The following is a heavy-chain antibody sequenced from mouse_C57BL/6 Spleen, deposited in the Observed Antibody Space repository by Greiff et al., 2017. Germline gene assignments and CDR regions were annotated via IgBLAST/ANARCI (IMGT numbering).Heavy chain of an antibody. J-gene: IGHJ2*01. V-gene: IGHV1-82*01. D-gene: IGHD1-1*01. Sequence: QVHVKQSGPELVKPGASVKISCKAYGYAFSSAWMNWVKQRPGKGIEWIGRIYPGDGDTNYNGKSKGKGTLTADTSSSTAYMQRRSLTSEDSAVYFCAREGDYYCSSLYYFDYWGQGTTLTVSS. CDR3: AREGDYYCSSLYYFDY. CDR2: IYPGDGDT. CDR1: GYAFSSAW.